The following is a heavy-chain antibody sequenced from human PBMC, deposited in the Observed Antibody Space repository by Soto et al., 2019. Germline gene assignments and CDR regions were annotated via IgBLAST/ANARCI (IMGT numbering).Heavy chain of an antibody. CDR2: LYTEGTT. J-gene: IGHJ6*02. D-gene: IGHD3-16*01. Sequence: GGSLRLSCVASGLTVSHNYMAWVRQAPEMGLEWVSILYTEGTTYYADSVKGRFTISRDSSKNTLFLQMDSLRAEDTAVYYCVRPRPSGENYGMDVWGQGTTVTVSS. CDR3: VRPRPSGENYGMDV. CDR1: GLTVSHNY. V-gene: IGHV3-53*01.